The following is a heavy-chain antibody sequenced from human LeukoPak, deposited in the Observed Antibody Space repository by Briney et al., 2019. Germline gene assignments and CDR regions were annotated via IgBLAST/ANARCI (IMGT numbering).Heavy chain of an antibody. V-gene: IGHV3-30*04. CDR1: GFTFSSYA. D-gene: IGHD1-26*01. J-gene: IGHJ3*02. CDR3: AKGVSGSYCPPDAFDI. CDR2: ISYDGSNK. Sequence: PGRSLRLSCAASGFTFSSYAMHWVRQAPGKGLEWVAVISYDGSNKYYADSVKGRFTISRDNSKNTLYLQMNSLRAEDTAVYYCAKGVSGSYCPPDAFDIWGQGTMVTVSS.